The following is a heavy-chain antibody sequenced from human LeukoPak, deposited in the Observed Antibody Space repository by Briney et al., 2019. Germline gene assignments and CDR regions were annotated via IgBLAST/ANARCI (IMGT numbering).Heavy chain of an antibody. CDR1: GFTFSSYS. Sequence: GGSLRLSCAASGFTFSSYSMNWGRQAPGKGLEWVSSISSISSYIYYADSVKGRFTISRDNAKNSLYLQMNSLRAEDTAVYYCARDYGRENWFDPWGQGTLVTVSS. D-gene: IGHD4-17*01. J-gene: IGHJ5*02. CDR3: ARDYGRENWFDP. V-gene: IGHV3-21*01. CDR2: ISSISSYI.